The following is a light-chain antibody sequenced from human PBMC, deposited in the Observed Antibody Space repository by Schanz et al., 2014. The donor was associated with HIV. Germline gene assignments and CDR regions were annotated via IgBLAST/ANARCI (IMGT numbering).Light chain of an antibody. J-gene: IGKJ2*01. CDR2: SAS. V-gene: IGKV1-27*01. CDR1: QDISNY. CDR3: QQCVTYPYT. Sequence: DFQMTQSPSSLSASVGDRVTITCRASQDISNYLAWYQQRPGQVPRLLIDSASTLQTGVPSRFSGSGSGTDFTLTINSLQPDDFATYYCQQCVTYPYTFGQGTKLDIK.